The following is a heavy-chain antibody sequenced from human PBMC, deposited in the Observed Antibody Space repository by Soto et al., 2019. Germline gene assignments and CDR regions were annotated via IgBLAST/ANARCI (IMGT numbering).Heavy chain of an antibody. D-gene: IGHD1-7*01. CDR1: GYTFTGYY. J-gene: IGHJ3*02. CDR3: ARVSELELLSAFDI. Sequence: ASVKVSCKASGYTFTGYYMHWVRQAPGQGLEWMGWIDPNSGGTNYAQKFQGRVTMTRDTSISTAYMELSRLRSDDTAVYYCARVSELELLSAFDIWGQGTMVTVSS. CDR2: IDPNSGGT. V-gene: IGHV1-2*02.